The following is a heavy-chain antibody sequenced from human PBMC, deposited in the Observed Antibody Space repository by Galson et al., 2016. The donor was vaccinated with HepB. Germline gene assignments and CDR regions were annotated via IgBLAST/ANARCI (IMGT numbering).Heavy chain of an antibody. J-gene: IGHJ1*01. V-gene: IGHV1-69*13. Sequence: SVKVSCKASGGTFSSYAFSWVRQAPGQGLEWMGGIIPNLNTAKYAQKFQGRVTTTADESSSTAYMELSSLRSEDTAVYYCARADSSSYGYYFQHWGQGTLVTVSS. CDR1: GGTFSSYA. CDR3: ARADSSSYGYYFQH. CDR2: IIPNLNTA. D-gene: IGHD3-22*01.